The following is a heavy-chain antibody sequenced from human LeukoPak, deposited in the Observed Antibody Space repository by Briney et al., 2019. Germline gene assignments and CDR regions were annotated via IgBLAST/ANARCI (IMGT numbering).Heavy chain of an antibody. CDR2: ISGSGGST. CDR3: AKDRGGYDSYYFDY. CDR1: GFTFSSYG. Sequence: GGSLRLSCAASGFTFSSYGMSWVRQAPGKGLEWVSAISGSGGSTYYADSVKGRFTISRDNAKNTLYLQMNSLRTEDTALYYCAKDRGGYDSYYFDYWGQGTLVTVSS. V-gene: IGHV3-23*01. D-gene: IGHD5-12*01. J-gene: IGHJ4*02.